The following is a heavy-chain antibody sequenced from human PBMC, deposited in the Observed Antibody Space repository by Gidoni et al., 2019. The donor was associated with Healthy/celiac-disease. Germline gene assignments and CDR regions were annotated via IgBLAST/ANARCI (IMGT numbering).Heavy chain of an antibody. V-gene: IGHV3-30*18. D-gene: IGHD3-10*01. CDR1: GCTFSSYG. CDR3: SKDLHAYGSGGYYDGMDV. Sequence: QVQLGESGGGVVKPGRSVRRSCAASGCTFSSYGMHLVRVPRGQGLGWVAVISYDRSNRYYADSVEYRFSISRDNSNNTLYLHINSLRTEDTAVYYCSKDLHAYGSGGYYDGMDVWGQGTTVTVSS. J-gene: IGHJ6*02. CDR2: ISYDRSNR.